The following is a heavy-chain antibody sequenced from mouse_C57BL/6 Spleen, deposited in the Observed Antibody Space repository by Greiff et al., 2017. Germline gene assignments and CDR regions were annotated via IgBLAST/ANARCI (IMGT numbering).Heavy chain of an antibody. V-gene: IGHV1-52*01. CDR3: ARRAGYYFDY. CDR2: IDPSDSET. D-gene: IGHD3-1*01. J-gene: IGHJ2*01. Sequence: VQLQQPGAELVRPGSSVKLSCKASGYTFTSYWLHWVKQRPIQGLEWIGNIDPSDSETHYNQQFKDKATLTVDKSSSTAYMQRSSLTSEDAAVYYCARRAGYYFDYWGKGTTLTVSS. CDR1: GYTFTSYW.